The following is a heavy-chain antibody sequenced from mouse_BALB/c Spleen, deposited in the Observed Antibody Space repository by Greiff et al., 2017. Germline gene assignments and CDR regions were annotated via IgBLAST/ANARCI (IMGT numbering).Heavy chain of an antibody. CDR3: ARLDSYFDY. V-gene: IGHV1-82*01. CDR1: GYAFSSSW. CDR2: IYPGDGDT. J-gene: IGHJ2*01. Sequence: QVQLKQSGPELVKPGASVKISCKASGYAFSSSWMNWVKQRPGQGLEWIGRIYPGDGDTNYNGKFKGKATLTADKSSSTAYMQLSSLTSVDSAVYFCARLDSYFDYWGQGTTLTVSS.